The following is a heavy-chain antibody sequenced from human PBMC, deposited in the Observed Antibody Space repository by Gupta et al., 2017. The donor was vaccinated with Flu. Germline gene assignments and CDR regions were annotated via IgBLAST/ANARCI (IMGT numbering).Heavy chain of an antibody. Sequence: DVQVLESGGGLVQPGGSLRLSCEASGFPFSMYAMTWGRQAPGKGLEWVSAISAYGSSTYYADSVKGRFTISRDDSKNTVHLQMNSLRAEDTAIYYCAKGLSRVVYGMDVWGQGTTVTVSS. J-gene: IGHJ6*02. CDR1: GFPFSMYA. CDR3: AKGLSRVVYGMDV. V-gene: IGHV3-23*01. D-gene: IGHD4-23*01. CDR2: ISAYGSST.